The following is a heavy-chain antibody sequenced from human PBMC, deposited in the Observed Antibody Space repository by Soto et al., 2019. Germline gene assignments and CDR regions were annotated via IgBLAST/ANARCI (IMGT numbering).Heavy chain of an antibody. V-gene: IGHV1-18*01. CDR1: GYTFTRYG. Sequence: QVQLVQSGAEVKNPGASVKVSCKASGYTFTRYGIGWARQAPGQGLEWRGWINTYNGNTNYAPNVQGRVTLTTDTSTSTAYMELRSLRSNDTAIYYCAMVDVYVTPSPQDVWGQGTTVIVSS. CDR2: INTYNGNT. J-gene: IGHJ6*02. D-gene: IGHD3-16*01. CDR3: AMVDVYVTPSPQDV.